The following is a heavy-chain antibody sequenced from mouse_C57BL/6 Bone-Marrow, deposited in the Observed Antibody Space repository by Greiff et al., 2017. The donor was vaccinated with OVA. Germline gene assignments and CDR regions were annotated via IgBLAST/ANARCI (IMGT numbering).Heavy chain of an antibody. V-gene: IGHV1-76*01. D-gene: IGHD2-1*01. CDR2: IYPGSGNI. J-gene: IGHJ2*01. Sequence: VQLQQSGAELVRPGASVKLSCKASGYTFTDYYISWVKQRPGQGLEWIARIYPGSGNIYYHEKFKGKATLTAEKSSSTAYMQLSSLTSEDSAVYVYARSERVRDCFDFWGQGTTLTVSS. CDR3: ARSERVRDCFDF. CDR1: GYTFTDYY.